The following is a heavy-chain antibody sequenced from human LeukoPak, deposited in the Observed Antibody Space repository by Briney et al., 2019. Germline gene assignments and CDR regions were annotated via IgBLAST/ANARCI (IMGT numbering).Heavy chain of an antibody. CDR2: IHTSGST. D-gene: IGHD3-22*01. CDR1: GCSISSYY. J-gene: IGHJ4*02. CDR3: ARDRYYYDSSGSPFDY. V-gene: IGHV4-4*07. Sequence: PSETLSLTCTVSGCSISSYYWSWIRQPAGKGLEWIGRIHTSGSTNYTPPLKSRVTMSVDTSKNHFSLKLSSVTAADTAVYYCARDRYYYDSSGSPFDYWGQGTLVTVSS.